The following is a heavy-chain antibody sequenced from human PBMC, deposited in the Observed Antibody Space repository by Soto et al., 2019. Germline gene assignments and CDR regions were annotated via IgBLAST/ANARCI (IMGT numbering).Heavy chain of an antibody. V-gene: IGHV3-33*01. Sequence: QVQLVESGGGVVQPGRSLRLSCAASGFTFSSYGMHWVRQAPGKGLEWVAVIWYDGSNKYYADSVKGRFTISRDNSKNTLDLQMNSLRAEDTAVYYCARTVYSSSWYWFDPWGQGTLVTVSS. CDR2: IWYDGSNK. CDR3: ARTVYSSSWYWFDP. J-gene: IGHJ5*02. D-gene: IGHD6-13*01. CDR1: GFTFSSYG.